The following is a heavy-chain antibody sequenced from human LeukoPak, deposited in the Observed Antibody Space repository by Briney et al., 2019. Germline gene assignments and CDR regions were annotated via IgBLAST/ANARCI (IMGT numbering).Heavy chain of an antibody. J-gene: IGHJ3*02. CDR1: GFTFSSYS. CDR2: VYYTGST. D-gene: IGHD1-26*01. V-gene: IGHV4-39*07. Sequence: GSLRLSCAASGFTFSSYSMNWVRQAPGKGLEWIGSVYYTGSTYHNPSLKSRVTMSVDTSRNQFSLKLYSVTAADTAMYYCAREDSAISDNAFDIWGQGTLVTISS. CDR3: AREDSAISDNAFDI.